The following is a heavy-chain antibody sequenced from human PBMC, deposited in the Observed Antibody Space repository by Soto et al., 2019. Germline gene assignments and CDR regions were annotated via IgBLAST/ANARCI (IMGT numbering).Heavy chain of an antibody. CDR3: ARGSKWLPEKYYFDY. CDR1: SGSISSSNW. Sequence: QVQLQESGPGLVKPSGTLSLTCAVSSGSISSSNWWSWVRQPPGKGLEWIGETNHSGSTNYNPSLKSRVTISVDKSKNQFSRKLSSVTAADTAVYYCARGSKWLPEKYYFDYWGQGTLVTVSS. J-gene: IGHJ4*02. V-gene: IGHV4-4*02. CDR2: TNHSGST. D-gene: IGHD5-12*01.